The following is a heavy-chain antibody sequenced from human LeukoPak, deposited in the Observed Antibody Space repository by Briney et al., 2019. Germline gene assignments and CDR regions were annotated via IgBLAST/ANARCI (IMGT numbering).Heavy chain of an antibody. D-gene: IGHD2-2*01. J-gene: IGHJ5*02. Sequence: GASVKVSCKASGYTFTSYGISWVRQAPGQGLEWMGWISAYNGNTNYAQKLQGRVTMTTDTSTSTAYMELRSLRSDDTAVYYCARIGGCSSTSCYVGDWLDPWGQGTLVTVSS. CDR3: ARIGGCSSTSCYVGDWLDP. CDR1: GYTFTSYG. V-gene: IGHV1-18*01. CDR2: ISAYNGNT.